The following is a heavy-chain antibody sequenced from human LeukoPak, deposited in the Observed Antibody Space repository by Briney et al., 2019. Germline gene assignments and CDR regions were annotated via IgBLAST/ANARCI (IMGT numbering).Heavy chain of an antibody. CDR3: AREGISGYYYDSSGYSPRNPGAFDI. J-gene: IGHJ3*02. CDR1: GGTFSSYA. V-gene: IGHV1-69*04. Sequence: SVKVSCKASGGTFSSYAISWVRQAPGQGLEWMGRIIPILGIANYAQKFQGRVTITADKSTSTAYMELSSLRSEDTAVYYCAREGISGYYYDSSGYSPRNPGAFDIWGQGTMVTVSS. D-gene: IGHD3-22*01. CDR2: IIPILGIA.